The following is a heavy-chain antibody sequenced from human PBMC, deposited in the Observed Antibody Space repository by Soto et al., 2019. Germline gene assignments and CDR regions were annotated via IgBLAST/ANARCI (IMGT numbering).Heavy chain of an antibody. V-gene: IGHV3-23*01. CDR2: ISGSGGTT. D-gene: IGHD6-13*01. CDR1: GFSFSSYA. J-gene: IGHJ3*02. CDR3: AKDLGYTSSWYYALHI. Sequence: GGSLRLSCVGSGFSFSSYAMNWVRQAPGQGLEWVSGISGSGGTTFYADSVKGRFTISRDNSKNTLYLQMNSLRAEDTAVYYCAKDLGYTSSWYYALHIWGQGTMVNRLL.